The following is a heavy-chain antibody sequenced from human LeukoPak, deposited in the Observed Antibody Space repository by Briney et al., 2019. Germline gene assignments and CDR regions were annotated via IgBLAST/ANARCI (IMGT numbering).Heavy chain of an antibody. CDR1: GYTFTGYY. D-gene: IGHD4-17*01. J-gene: IGHJ5*02. CDR2: INPNSGGI. Sequence: ASVKVSCKASGYTFTGYYMHWVRQAPGQGLEWMGWINPNSGGINYAQKFQGRVTMTRDTSISTAYMELSRLRSDDTAVYYCARVAVTTRGFDPWGQGTLVTVSS. V-gene: IGHV1-2*02. CDR3: ARVAVTTRGFDP.